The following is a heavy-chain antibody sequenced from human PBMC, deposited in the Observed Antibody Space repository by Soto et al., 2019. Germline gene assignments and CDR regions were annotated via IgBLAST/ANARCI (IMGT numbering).Heavy chain of an antibody. CDR2: INPNSGGT. CDR3: ARGGIAPHNWFDP. Sequence: ASVKVSCKASGYTFTGYYMHWVRQAPGQGLEWMGWINPNSGGTNYAQKFQGWVTMTTDTSTSTAYMELRSLRSDDTAVYYCARGGIAPHNWFDPWGQGTLVTVSS. V-gene: IGHV1-2*04. CDR1: GYTFTGYY. J-gene: IGHJ5*02. D-gene: IGHD6-13*01.